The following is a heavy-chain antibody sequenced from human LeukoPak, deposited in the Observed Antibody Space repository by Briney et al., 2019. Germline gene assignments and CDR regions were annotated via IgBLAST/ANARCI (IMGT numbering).Heavy chain of an antibody. J-gene: IGHJ4*02. V-gene: IGHV4-59*01. D-gene: IGHD6-25*01. CDR2: IYYSGST. CDR3: ARVQESQIGYYFDY. Sequence: SETLSLTCTVSGCTISSYYWSWIRQPPGKGLEWVGYIYYSGSTIYYPSLKSRGTITVDTSKNHFFLKLMPVTAADKAVYYCARVQESQIGYYFDYWGQGTLVTVSS. CDR1: GCTISSYY.